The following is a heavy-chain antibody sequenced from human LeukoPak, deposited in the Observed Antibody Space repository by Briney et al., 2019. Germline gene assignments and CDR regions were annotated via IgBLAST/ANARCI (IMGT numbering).Heavy chain of an antibody. CDR2: IRSDGINK. CDR1: GFTFSDYG. J-gene: IGHJ4*02. Sequence: GGSLRLSCAASGFTFSDYGMHWVRQAPGKGLEWVAFIRSDGINKYADSVKGRFSISRDNSKNMLFLQMNSLRADDTAVYYCAKDSSDYYFDYWGQGTLVTVSS. CDR3: AKDSSDYYFDY. V-gene: IGHV3-30*02. D-gene: IGHD3-22*01.